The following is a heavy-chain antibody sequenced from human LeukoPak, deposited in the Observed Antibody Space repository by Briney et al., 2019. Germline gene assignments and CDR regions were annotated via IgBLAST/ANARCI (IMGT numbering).Heavy chain of an antibody. V-gene: IGHV3-30*02. D-gene: IGHD1-26*01. J-gene: IGHJ4*02. CDR1: GFTFSTYG. Sequence: GGSLRLSCAASGFTFSTYGMHWVRQAPGKGLEWVSFIQYDGDDKFYADSVKGRFTISRDNSKNTLYLQMNSLRAEDTAVYYCAKEGVGAGTHFDYWGQGTLVTVSS. CDR2: IQYDGDDK. CDR3: AKEGVGAGTHFDY.